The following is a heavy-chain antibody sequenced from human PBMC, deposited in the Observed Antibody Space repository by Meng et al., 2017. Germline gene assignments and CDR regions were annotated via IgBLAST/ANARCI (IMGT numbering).Heavy chain of an antibody. CDR3: ARDASSWYPVSWFDP. V-gene: IGHV4-39*07. D-gene: IGHD6-13*01. CDR2: IYYSGST. CDR1: GGSTSSISYY. J-gene: IGHJ5*02. Sequence: SETLSLTCTVSGGSTSSISYYWGWIRQPPGKGLEWIGSIYYSGSTYYNPSLKSRVTISVDTSKNQFSLKLSSVTAADTAVYYWARDASSWYPVSWFDPLGQGTLVTVSS.